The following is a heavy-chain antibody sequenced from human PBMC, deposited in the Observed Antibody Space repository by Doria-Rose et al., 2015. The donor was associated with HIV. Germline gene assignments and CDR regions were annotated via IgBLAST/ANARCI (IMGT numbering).Heavy chain of an antibody. Sequence: VQSGAEVKKPGASVKVSCKASGYTFPSNAFSWVRQAPGQGLEWMGWIRANNGNTNYAQKFQGRVTMTTDTSTSTAYMELRSLRSDDTAVYYCARDRYGSGNDYWGQGTMVTVSS. V-gene: IGHV1-18*01. CDR2: IRANNGNT. D-gene: IGHD3-10*01. CDR3: ARDRYGSGNDY. J-gene: IGHJ4*02. CDR1: GYTFPSNA.